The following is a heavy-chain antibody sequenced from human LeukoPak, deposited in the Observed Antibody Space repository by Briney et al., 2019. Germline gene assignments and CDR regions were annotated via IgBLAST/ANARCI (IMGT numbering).Heavy chain of an antibody. CDR1: GFTFSSYE. CDR3: AILSGGVGGYYYFDY. Sequence: LRLSCAASGFTFSSYEMNWVRQAPGKGLEWIGSIYYSGSTYYNPSLKSRVTISVDTSKNQFSLKLSSVTAADTAVYYCAILSGGVGGYYYFDYWGQGTLVTVSS. V-gene: IGHV4-39*07. CDR2: IYYSGST. J-gene: IGHJ4*02. D-gene: IGHD3-22*01.